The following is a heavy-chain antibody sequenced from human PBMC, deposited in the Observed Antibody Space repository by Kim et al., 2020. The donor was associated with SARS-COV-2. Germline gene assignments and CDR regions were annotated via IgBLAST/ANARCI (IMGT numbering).Heavy chain of an antibody. CDR2: IKQDGSEK. V-gene: IGHV3-7*01. CDR1: GFTFSSYW. J-gene: IGHJ4*02. D-gene: IGHD3-16*02. Sequence: GGSLRLSCAASGFTFSSYWMSWVRQAPGKGLEWVANIKQDGSEKYYVDSVKGRFTISRDNAKNSLYLQMNSLRAEDTAVYYCARLPYYDYIWGSYRQEYYFDYWGQGTLVTVSS. CDR3: ARLPYYDYIWGSYRQEYYFDY.